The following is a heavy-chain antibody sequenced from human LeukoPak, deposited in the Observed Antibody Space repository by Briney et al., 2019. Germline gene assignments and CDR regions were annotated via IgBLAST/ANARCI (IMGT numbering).Heavy chain of an antibody. J-gene: IGHJ5*02. CDR2: IRPNGINK. V-gene: IGHV3-30*02. CDR1: GFSLTTYG. D-gene: IGHD3-16*01. Sequence: GGSLRLSCVVSGFSLTTYGMLWVRQAPGKGLEWVSFIRPNGINKYYADSVKGRLTISRDNSKGTLYLQMNSLRTEDTALYYCAKDRPLEGGFGPWGQGSLVTVSS. CDR3: AKDRPLEGGFGP.